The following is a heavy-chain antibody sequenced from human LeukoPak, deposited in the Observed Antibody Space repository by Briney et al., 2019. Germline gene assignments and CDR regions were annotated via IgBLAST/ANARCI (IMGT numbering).Heavy chain of an antibody. CDR2: ISYDGSNK. CDR1: GVTFSSYV. CDR3: ARGDY. V-gene: IGHV3-30-3*01. Sequence: GGSLRLSCEASGVTFSSYVMSWVRQAPGKGLEWVAVISYDGSNKYYADSVKGRFTISRDNTKNMLYLQMNSLRVEDTAVYYCARGDYWGQGTLVTVSS. J-gene: IGHJ4*02.